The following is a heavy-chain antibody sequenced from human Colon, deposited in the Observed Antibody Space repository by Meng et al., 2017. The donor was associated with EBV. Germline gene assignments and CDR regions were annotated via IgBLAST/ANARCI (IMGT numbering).Heavy chain of an antibody. V-gene: IGHV4-4*02. CDR2: IYHSGGT. D-gene: IGHD5-18*01. Sequence: QVHLPESGPGLVKPSETLSLTCAVSGGSISSVYWWTWVRQSPGKGLEWIGEIYHSGGTNYNPSLKSRVTISVDKSKNQFSLKLTSVTAADTAVYYCARGGYYSFDYWGQRTLVTVSS. CDR1: GGSISSVYW. CDR3: ARGGYYSFDY. J-gene: IGHJ4*02.